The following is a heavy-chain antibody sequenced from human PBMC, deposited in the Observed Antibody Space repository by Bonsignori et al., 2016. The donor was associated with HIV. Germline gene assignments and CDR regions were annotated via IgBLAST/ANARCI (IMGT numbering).Heavy chain of an antibody. D-gene: IGHD3-10*01. CDR1: GYTFTGYY. J-gene: IGHJ4*02. Sequence: ASVKVSCKASGYTFTGYYMHWVRQAPGQGLEWMGWINPNSGGTNYAQKFQGRVTMTRDTSISTAYMELSRLRSDDTAVYYCARDLGYYGSGSPGGGGYYFDYWGQGTLVTVSS. CDR2: INPNSGGT. V-gene: IGHV1-2*02. CDR3: ARDLGYYGSGSPGGGGYYFDY.